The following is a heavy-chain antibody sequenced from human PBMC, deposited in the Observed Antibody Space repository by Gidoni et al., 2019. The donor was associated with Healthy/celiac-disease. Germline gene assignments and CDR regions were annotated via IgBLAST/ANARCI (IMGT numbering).Heavy chain of an antibody. J-gene: IGHJ6*02. CDR2: IIPSVGTA. V-gene: IGHV1-69*01. Sequence: VQLVQSGAEVTKPGSSVKVSCKASAGTFSRYAISWVRQAPGQGLEWRGGIIPSVGTANYEQKCQGRGTITADESTSTAYMELSSLRSEDTAVYYCARIWVVGATNYYYYGMDVWGQGTTVTVSS. CDR1: AGTFSRYA. CDR3: ARIWVVGATNYYYYGMDV. D-gene: IGHD1-26*01.